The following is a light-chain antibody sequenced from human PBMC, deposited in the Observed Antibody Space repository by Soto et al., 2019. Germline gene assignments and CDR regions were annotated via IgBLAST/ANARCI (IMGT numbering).Light chain of an antibody. CDR3: QQYNQWPHP. CDR2: DAS. CDR1: QNICRN. V-gene: IGKV3-15*01. Sequence: EIVMTQSPATLSVSPGERATLSCRASQNICRNLAWYQQIPGQAPRLLFYDASTRATGIPARFSASGSGTEFTLTITSLQSEDFAVYYCQQYNQWPHPFGGGTKVDIK. J-gene: IGKJ4*01.